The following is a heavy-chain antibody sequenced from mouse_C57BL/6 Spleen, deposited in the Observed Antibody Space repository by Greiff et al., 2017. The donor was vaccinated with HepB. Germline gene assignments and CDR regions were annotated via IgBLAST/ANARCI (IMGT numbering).Heavy chain of an antibody. D-gene: IGHD2-3*01. Sequence: EVQGVESGEGLVKPGGSLKLSCAASGFTFSSYAMSWVRQTPEKRLEWVAYISSGGDYIYYADTVKGRFTISRDNARNTLYLQMSSLKSEDTAMYYCTRDGGPYYFDYWGQGTTLTVSS. V-gene: IGHV5-9-1*02. J-gene: IGHJ2*01. CDR2: ISSGGDYI. CDR1: GFTFSSYA. CDR3: TRDGGPYYFDY.